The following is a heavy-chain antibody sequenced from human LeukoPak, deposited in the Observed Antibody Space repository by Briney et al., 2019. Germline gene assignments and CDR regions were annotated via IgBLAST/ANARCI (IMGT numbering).Heavy chain of an antibody. J-gene: IGHJ3*02. D-gene: IGHD6-19*01. Sequence: SETLSLTCTVSGYSISSGYYWGWMRQPPGKGLEWMGSIYHSGSTYYNPSLKSRVTISVDTSKNQFSLKLSSVTAADTAVYYCARPRTRFSSGWPGDAFDIWGQGTMVTVSS. V-gene: IGHV4-38-2*02. CDR2: IYHSGST. CDR1: GYSISSGYY. CDR3: ARPRTRFSSGWPGDAFDI.